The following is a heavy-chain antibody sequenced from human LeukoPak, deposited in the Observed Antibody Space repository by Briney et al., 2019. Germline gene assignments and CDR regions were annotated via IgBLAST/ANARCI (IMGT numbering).Heavy chain of an antibody. CDR3: ARDTAYAFDI. V-gene: IGHV3-48*01. D-gene: IGHD2-21*02. J-gene: IGHJ3*02. Sequence: GGSLRLSCAASGFTFSSYSLNWVRQAPGKGLEWVSYISGSSKTIYYADSVKGRFTISRDNAKNSLYLQMNSLRAEDTAVYYCARDTAYAFDIWGQGTMVTVSS. CDR2: ISGSSKTI. CDR1: GFTFSSYS.